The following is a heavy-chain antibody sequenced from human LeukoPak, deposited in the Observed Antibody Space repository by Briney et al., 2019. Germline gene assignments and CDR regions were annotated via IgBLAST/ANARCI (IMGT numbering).Heavy chain of an antibody. CDR3: ARYNSGYYFYYYYYMDV. V-gene: IGHV4-59*12. CDR1: GGSISSYY. Sequence: SETLSLTCTVSGGSISSYYWSWIRQPPRKGLEWIGYIYYSGSTNYNPSLKSRVTISVDTSKNQFSLKLSSVTAADTAVYYCARYNSGYYFYYYYYMDVLGKGTTVTISS. CDR2: IYYSGST. D-gene: IGHD3-22*01. J-gene: IGHJ6*03.